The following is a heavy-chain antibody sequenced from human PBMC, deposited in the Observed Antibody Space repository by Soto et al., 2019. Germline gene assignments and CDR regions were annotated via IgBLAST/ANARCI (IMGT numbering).Heavy chain of an antibody. D-gene: IGHD1-26*01. CDR3: ARDGGRHSGGIDY. V-gene: IGHV1-69*12. J-gene: IGHJ4*02. CDR2: IIPIFGTA. Sequence: QVNRFHSGAEVKKPGSSLRFSCKASGGTFRSYSINWVHKAPGQGLEWMGEIIPIFGTANYAQKFQGRVTITADESTSTAYMELSSLRSEDTAVYYCARDGGRHSGGIDYWGQGTLVTVSS. CDR1: GGTFRSYS.